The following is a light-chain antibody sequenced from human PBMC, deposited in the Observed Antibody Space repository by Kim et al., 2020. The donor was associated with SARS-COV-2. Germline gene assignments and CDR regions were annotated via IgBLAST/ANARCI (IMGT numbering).Light chain of an antibody. Sequence: SYELTQPPSVSVAPGKTATITCGGDNIASQSVHWYQQKPGQAPVLVMFHDFDRPSGIPERFSGSNSAGTATLAISSVEAGDEADYYCQVWDTSSDQAMFGGGTQLTVL. J-gene: IGLJ3*02. V-gene: IGLV3-21*04. CDR1: NIASQS. CDR2: HDF. CDR3: QVWDTSSDQAM.